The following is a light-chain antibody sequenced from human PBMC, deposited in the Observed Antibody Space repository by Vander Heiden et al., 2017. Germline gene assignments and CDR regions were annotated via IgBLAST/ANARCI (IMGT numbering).Light chain of an antibody. CDR1: RYNIGSYT. CDR2: KTN. CDR3: AAWDDNLSGVL. J-gene: IGLJ2*01. V-gene: IGLV1-44*01. Sequence: QSVLTQPPSAPGNPAQTVTISCYGSRYNIGSYTVNWYQQVPGTAPRLLIFKTNQRPSGVPDRFFGSKSGASASLAISGLQSGDEATYYCAAWDDNLSGVLFGGGTKMSVL.